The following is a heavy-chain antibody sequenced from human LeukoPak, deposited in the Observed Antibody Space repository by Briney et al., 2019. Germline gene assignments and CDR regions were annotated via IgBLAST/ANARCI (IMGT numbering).Heavy chain of an antibody. Sequence: KSSETLSLTCTVSGGSISSGSYYWSWIRQPPGKGLEWIGYIYYSGSTNYNPSLKSRVTISVDTSKNQFSLKLSSVTAADTAVYYCARSKWGVVMSLFDYWGQGTLVTVSS. V-gene: IGHV4-61*01. CDR3: ARSKWGVVMSLFDY. CDR2: IYYSGST. CDR1: GGSISSGSYY. D-gene: IGHD3-22*01. J-gene: IGHJ4*02.